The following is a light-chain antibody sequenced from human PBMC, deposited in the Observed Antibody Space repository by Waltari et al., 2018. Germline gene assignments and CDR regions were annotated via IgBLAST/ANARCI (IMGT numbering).Light chain of an antibody. V-gene: IGLV2-14*03. CDR1: SSDIGAYNY. CDR3: NSHTTVSSLV. J-gene: IGLJ1*01. CDR2: NVT. Sequence: QSALTQPASVSGSPGQSITIPCTGTSSDIGAYNYVPCYQQPPGNALMLLIYNVTYRPSGVSSRFSGSKSGNTASLTISGLQAEDEADYCCNSHTTVSSLVFGTGTKVTVL.